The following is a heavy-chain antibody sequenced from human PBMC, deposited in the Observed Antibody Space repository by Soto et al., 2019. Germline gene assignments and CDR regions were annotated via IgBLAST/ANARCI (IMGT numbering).Heavy chain of an antibody. CDR3: ARVPAGGYSGYDSAFDI. V-gene: IGHV3-20*04. J-gene: IGHJ3*02. Sequence: PGGSLRLSCAASGFTFSSYWMHWVRQAPGKGLEWVSGINWNGGSTGYADSVKGRFTISRDNAKNSLYLQMNSLRAEDTALYYCARVPAGGYSGYDSAFDIWGQGTMVSVSS. D-gene: IGHD5-12*01. CDR1: GFTFSSYW. CDR2: INWNGGST.